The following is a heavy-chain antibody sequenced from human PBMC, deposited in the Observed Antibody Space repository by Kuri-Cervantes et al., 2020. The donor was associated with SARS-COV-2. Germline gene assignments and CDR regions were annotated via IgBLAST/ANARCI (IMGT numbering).Heavy chain of an antibody. V-gene: IGHV2-5*02. CDR2: IYWDDDK. D-gene: IGHD2-21*02. J-gene: IGHJ6*02. CDR1: GFSLTTTGVY. CDR3: THRGPHCSGRDFYNYYGMDV. Sequence: SGPTLVKPTQTLTLTCTFSGFSLTTTGVYVGWIRQSPGKALEWLALIYWDDDKRYSPSLKSRLSITMDTSKNRVVLTVTNMQFVDTGTYYCTHRGPHCSGRDFYNYYGMDVWGQGTTVTVSS.